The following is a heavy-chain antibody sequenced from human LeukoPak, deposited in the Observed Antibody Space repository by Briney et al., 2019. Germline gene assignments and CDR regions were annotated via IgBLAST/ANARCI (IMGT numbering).Heavy chain of an antibody. V-gene: IGHV4-34*01. CDR2: INHSGST. CDR3: ARVAPYYDFWSGYYYYYGMDV. CDR1: GGSFSGYY. J-gene: IGHJ6*02. Sequence: PSETLSLTCAVYGGSFSGYYWSWIRQPPGKGLEWIGEINHSGSTNYNPSLKSRVTISVDTSKNQFSLKLSSVTAADTAVYYCARVAPYYDFWSGYYYYYGMDVWGQGTTVTVSS. D-gene: IGHD3-3*01.